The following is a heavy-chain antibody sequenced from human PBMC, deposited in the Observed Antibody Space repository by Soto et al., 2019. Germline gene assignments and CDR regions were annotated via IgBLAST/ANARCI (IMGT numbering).Heavy chain of an antibody. CDR1: GGSISSGGYS. J-gene: IGHJ3*02. CDR2: IYHSGST. Sequence: SETLSLTCAVSGGSISSGGYSWSWIRQPPGKGLEWIGYIYHSGSTYYNPSLKSRVTISVDTSKNQFSLKLSSVTAADTAVYYCARDIARLGDCSSTRCRPSAEIWGQGTMVTVSS. CDR3: ARDIARLGDCSSTRCRPSAEI. D-gene: IGHD2-2*01. V-gene: IGHV4-30-2*05.